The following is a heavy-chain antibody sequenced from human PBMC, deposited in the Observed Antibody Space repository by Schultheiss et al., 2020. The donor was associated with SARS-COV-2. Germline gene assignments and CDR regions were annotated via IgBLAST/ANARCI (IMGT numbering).Heavy chain of an antibody. Sequence: GGSLRREGAASGFTFSSYGMHWVRQAPGKGLEWVAVIWYDGSNKYYADSVKGRFTISRDNSKNTLYLQMNSLRAEDTAVYYCAKEKSNGVAPGCYWGQGTLVTVSS. CDR2: IWYDGSNK. V-gene: IGHV3-33*06. CDR1: GFTFSSYG. CDR3: AKEKSNGVAPGCY. D-gene: IGHD2-8*01. J-gene: IGHJ4*02.